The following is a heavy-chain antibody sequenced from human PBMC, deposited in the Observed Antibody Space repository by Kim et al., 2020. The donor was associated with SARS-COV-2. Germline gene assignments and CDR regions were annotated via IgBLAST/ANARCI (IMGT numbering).Heavy chain of an antibody. Sequence: GGSLRLSCAASGFIFSSYGMHWVRQAPGKGLEWVAVISYDGSNKYYADSVKGRFTISRDNSKNTLYLQMNSLRAEDTAVYYCAKEGLEGGYSYGTVNDYWGQGTLVTVSS. CDR2: ISYDGSNK. CDR1: GFIFSSYG. D-gene: IGHD5-18*01. CDR3: AKEGLEGGYSYGTVNDY. J-gene: IGHJ4*02. V-gene: IGHV3-30*18.